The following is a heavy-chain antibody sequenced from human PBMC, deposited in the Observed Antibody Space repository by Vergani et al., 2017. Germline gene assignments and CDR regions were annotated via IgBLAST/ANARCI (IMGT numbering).Heavy chain of an antibody. Sequence: QVQLVESGGGVVQRGGSLRLSCATSGFTLRNYDMQLIRQGPGKGLEFVAFIQFDGSNQYYENSVKGRFTLYRDFSKNTLYLQMNSLRTDDTATYYCAKHFRGWGIDYWGQGTQVIVSS. CDR3: AKHFRGWGIDY. D-gene: IGHD3-16*01. CDR2: IQFDGSNQ. V-gene: IGHV3-30*02. CDR1: GFTLRNYD. J-gene: IGHJ4*02.